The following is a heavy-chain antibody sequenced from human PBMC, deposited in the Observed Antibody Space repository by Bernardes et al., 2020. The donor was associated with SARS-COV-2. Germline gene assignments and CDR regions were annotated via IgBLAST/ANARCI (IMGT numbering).Heavy chain of an antibody. CDR2: IYSGGST. Sequence: GGSLRLSRAVSGFTVSYNYMNWVRQAPGKGLEWVSVIYSGGSTFYADSVKGRFTISRDNSKNTLYLQMNSLKTEDTAVYYCATQSRPYYDILTGSYVWGQGTLVTVSS. D-gene: IGHD3-9*01. CDR1: GFTVSYNY. V-gene: IGHV3-66*02. CDR3: ATQSRPYYDILTGSYV. J-gene: IGHJ4*02.